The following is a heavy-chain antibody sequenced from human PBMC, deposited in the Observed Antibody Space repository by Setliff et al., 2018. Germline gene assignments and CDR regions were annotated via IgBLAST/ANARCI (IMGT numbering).Heavy chain of an antibody. V-gene: IGHV1-8*02. CDR2: MNPNSGNT. CDR3: ARDSRGLVPAAIEGSYYYYGMDV. Sequence: ASVKVSCKASGYTFTSYDINWVRQATGQGLEWMGWMNPNSGNTGYAQKFQGRVTMTRNTSISTAYMDLSSLRFEDTAVYYCARDSRGLVPAAIEGSYYYYGMDVWGQGTTVTVSS. CDR1: GYTFTSYD. D-gene: IGHD2-2*02. J-gene: IGHJ6*02.